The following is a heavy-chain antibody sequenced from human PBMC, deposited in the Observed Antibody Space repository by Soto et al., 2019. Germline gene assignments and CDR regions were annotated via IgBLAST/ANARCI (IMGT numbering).Heavy chain of an antibody. Sequence: SETLSLTCAVYGGSFSGSYWSWIRQPPGKGLEWIGEINHSGSTNYNPSLKSRVTISVDTSKNQFSLKLSSVTAADTAVYYCARIKRGYCSGGSCYLIDYWGQGTLVTVLL. V-gene: IGHV4-34*01. CDR2: INHSGST. CDR3: ARIKRGYCSGGSCYLIDY. D-gene: IGHD2-15*01. CDR1: GGSFSGSY. J-gene: IGHJ4*02.